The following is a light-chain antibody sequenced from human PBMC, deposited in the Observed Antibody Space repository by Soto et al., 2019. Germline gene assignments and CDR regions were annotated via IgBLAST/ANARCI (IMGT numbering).Light chain of an antibody. V-gene: IGKV1-5*01. CDR3: QQYNSYLT. CDR2: DPS. J-gene: IGKJ4*01. Sequence: DIQMTQSPSTLSASVGDRVTITCRASQSISSWLAWYQQKPGKAPKLLIYDPSSLESGVPSRFSGSGSGTEFTLTISSLQPDDFATYYCQQYNSYLTFGGGTKVEIK. CDR1: QSISSW.